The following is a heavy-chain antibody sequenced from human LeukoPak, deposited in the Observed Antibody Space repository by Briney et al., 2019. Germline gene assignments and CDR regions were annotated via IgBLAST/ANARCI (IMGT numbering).Heavy chain of an antibody. CDR1: GGSFSGYY. J-gene: IGHJ4*02. V-gene: IGHV4-34*01. CDR3: ARLQYYYDSSGYYYPPFDY. D-gene: IGHD3-22*01. Sequence: PSETLSLTCAVYGGSFSGYYWSWIRQPPGKGLEWIGEINHSGSTNYNPSLKSRVTISVDTSKNQFSLKLSSVTAADTAVYYCARLQYYYDSSGYYYPPFDYWGQGTLVTVSS. CDR2: INHSGST.